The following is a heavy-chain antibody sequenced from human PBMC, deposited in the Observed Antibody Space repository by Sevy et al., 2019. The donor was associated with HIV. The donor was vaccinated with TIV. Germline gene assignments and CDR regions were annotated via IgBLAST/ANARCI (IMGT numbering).Heavy chain of an antibody. CDR1: GFTFSDHY. V-gene: IGHV3-72*01. Sequence: GGYLRLSCAASGFTFSDHYMEWVRQAPGKGLEWVGRIRNKADSYTTEYAASVKGRFTISGDDSKNSLYLLRNSRKTEDTAVYYCATQACIAAAGRVFDYWGQGTLVTVSS. CDR2: IRNKADSYTT. CDR3: ATQACIAAAGRVFDY. D-gene: IGHD6-13*01. J-gene: IGHJ4*02.